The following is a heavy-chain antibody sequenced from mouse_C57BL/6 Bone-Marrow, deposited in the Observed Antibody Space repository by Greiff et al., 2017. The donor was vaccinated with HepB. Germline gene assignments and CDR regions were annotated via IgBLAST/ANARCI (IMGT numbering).Heavy chain of an antibody. CDR3: ARDRFDYYFDY. D-gene: IGHD2-14*01. J-gene: IGHJ2*01. CDR2: INTGGTYT. CDR1: GFTFSTSG. Sequence: EVKLVESGGDLVKPGGSLKLSCVASGFTFSTSGMSWVRQTPDKRLEWVATINTGGTYTYYPDSVKGRFTISKDTATNTLFLQLSSLTSEDSAIDFCARDRFDYYFDYWGQGTTLTVTS. V-gene: IGHV5-6*01.